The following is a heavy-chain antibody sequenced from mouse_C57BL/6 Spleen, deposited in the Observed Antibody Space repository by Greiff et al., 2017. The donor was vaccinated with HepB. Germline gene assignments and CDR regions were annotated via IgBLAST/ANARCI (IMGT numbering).Heavy chain of an antibody. J-gene: IGHJ1*03. Sequence: VQVVESGPELVKPGASVKISCKASGYAFSSSWMNWVKQRPGKGLEWIGRIYPGDGDTNYNGKFKGKATLTADKSSSTAYMQLSSLTYEDSAVYFCAKDSICHWYFDVWGTGTTVTASS. CDR2: IYPGDGDT. CDR3: AKDSICHWYFDV. V-gene: IGHV1-82*01. D-gene: IGHD3-3*01. CDR1: GYAFSSSW.